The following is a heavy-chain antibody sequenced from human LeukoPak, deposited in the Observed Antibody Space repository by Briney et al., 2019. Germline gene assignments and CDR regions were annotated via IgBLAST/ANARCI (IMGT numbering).Heavy chain of an antibody. CDR3: AGSSGWERGLDY. V-gene: IGHV4-59*01. D-gene: IGHD6-19*01. CDR2: IYYSGST. CDR1: GGSISSYY. Sequence: SETLSLTCTVSGGSISSYYWSWIRQPPGKGLEWIGYIYYSGSTNYNPSLKSRVTISVDTSKNQFSLKLSSVTAADTAVYYCAGSSGWERGLDYWGQGTLSPSPQ. J-gene: IGHJ4*02.